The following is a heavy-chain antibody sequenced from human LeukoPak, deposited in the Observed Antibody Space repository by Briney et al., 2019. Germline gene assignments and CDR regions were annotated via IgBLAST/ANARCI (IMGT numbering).Heavy chain of an antibody. CDR1: GDSISTYY. CDR3: ARGGYYYNY. J-gene: IGHJ4*02. V-gene: IGHV4-59*01. Sequence: PSETLSLTCTVSGDSISTYYWTWLRQPPGKGLEWIGYSGNTGSTNYNPSLKSRVTISLDTSKNQFSLKLTSVTAADTAVYYCARGGYYYNYWGQGTLVTVSS. D-gene: IGHD3-22*01. CDR2: SGNTGST.